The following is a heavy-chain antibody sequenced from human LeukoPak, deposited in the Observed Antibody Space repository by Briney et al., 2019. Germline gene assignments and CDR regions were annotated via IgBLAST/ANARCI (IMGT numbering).Heavy chain of an antibody. Sequence: SETLSLTCAVYGGSFSDYYWSWIRQPPGKGLEWIGEINHSGSTNFNPSLKSRVTISVDTSKNQFSLKLSSVTAADMAVYYCARRGIAAAGKLSLNYYYYYMDVWGKGTTVTISS. CDR3: ARRGIAAAGKLSLNYYYYYMDV. CDR2: INHSGST. V-gene: IGHV4-34*01. CDR1: GGSFSDYY. D-gene: IGHD6-13*01. J-gene: IGHJ6*03.